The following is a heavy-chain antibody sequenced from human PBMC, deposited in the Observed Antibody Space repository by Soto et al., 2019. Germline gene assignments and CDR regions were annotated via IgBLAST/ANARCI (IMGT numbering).Heavy chain of an antibody. V-gene: IGHV3-23*01. D-gene: IGHD6-13*01. Sequence: GGSLRLSCAASGFTFSSYAMSWVRQAPGKGLEWVSAISGSGGSTYYADSVKGRFTISRDNSKSTLYLQMNSLRADDTAVYYCAKRRTSSWYYFDYWGQGTLVTVSS. CDR3: AKRRTSSWYYFDY. CDR1: GFTFSSYA. CDR2: ISGSGGST. J-gene: IGHJ4*02.